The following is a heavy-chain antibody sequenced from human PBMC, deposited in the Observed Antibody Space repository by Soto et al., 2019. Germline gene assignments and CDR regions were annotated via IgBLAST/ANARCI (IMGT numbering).Heavy chain of an antibody. CDR3: ARIRARFSRSAFDI. J-gene: IGHJ3*02. CDR2: INSSGST. D-gene: IGHD3-10*01. Sequence: QAQLQQWGAGLLKPSETLSLTCAVYAGSFTTYYWSWIRQPPGKGLEWIGEINSSGSTNYNPSLKRGLTISVDTSKNQFSLRLTSVTAADTAVYYCARIRARFSRSAFDIWGQGTMVTVSS. CDR1: AGSFTTYY. V-gene: IGHV4-34*01.